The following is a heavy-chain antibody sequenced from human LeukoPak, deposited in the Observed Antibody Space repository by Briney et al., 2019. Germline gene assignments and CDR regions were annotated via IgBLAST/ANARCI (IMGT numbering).Heavy chain of an antibody. V-gene: IGHV3-23*01. J-gene: IGHJ4*02. CDR2: ISGSGVMT. D-gene: IGHD1-26*01. Sequence: PGGSLRLSCAASGFTFSDYAMTWVRQAPGKGLEWAATISGSGVMTYYADSVKGRFTVSGDNSKNTLYLQMSSLTAADTAVYYCAKDRSIGTYYTFDHWGQGTLVTVSS. CDR1: GFTFSDYA. CDR3: AKDRSIGTYYTFDH.